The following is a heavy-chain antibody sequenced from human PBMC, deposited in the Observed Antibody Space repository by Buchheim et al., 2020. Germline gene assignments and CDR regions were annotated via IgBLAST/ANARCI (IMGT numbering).Heavy chain of an antibody. CDR3: ARHAGSFGYTYYFDF. J-gene: IGHJ4*02. V-gene: IGHV4-59*08. Sequence: QVHLQESGPGLVKPSETLSLTCSVSGGSMIPYYWSWIRQSPGKGLEYIGYVYYTGSVTYNSSLKSRFTISVDTSKNQITLSLTSVTAADTAVYFCARHAGSFGYTYYFDFWGQGS. CDR2: VYYTGSV. CDR1: GGSMIPYY. D-gene: IGHD3-16*01.